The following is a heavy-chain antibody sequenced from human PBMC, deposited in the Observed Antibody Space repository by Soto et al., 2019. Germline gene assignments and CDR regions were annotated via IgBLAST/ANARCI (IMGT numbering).Heavy chain of an antibody. V-gene: IGHV4-61*01. CDR3: ARGQAFWTGYYRMPYYFDY. D-gene: IGHD3-3*01. CDR2: LYYSGST. CDR1: GGSVSSGSYY. J-gene: IGHJ4*02. Sequence: TLSLTCTVSGGSVSSGSYYWSWIRQPPGKGLEYIGYLYYSGSTNYNPSLKSRVTISVDTPKNQFSLKLTSVTAADTAIYYCARGQAFWTGYYRMPYYFDYWGQGTLVTVSS.